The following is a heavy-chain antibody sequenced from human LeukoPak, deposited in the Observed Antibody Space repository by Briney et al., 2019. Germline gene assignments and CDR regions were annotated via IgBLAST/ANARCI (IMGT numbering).Heavy chain of an antibody. V-gene: IGHV1-46*01. D-gene: IGHD4-23*01. CDR2: IHPRDGST. Sequence: ASVKVSCKASGYTFTSNYIHWVRQAPGQGLEWMGMIHPRDGSTSYAQKFQGRVTITADESTSTAYMELSSLRSEDTAVYYCASSGGNSLFPRHYYYYGMDVWGQGTTVTVSS. CDR1: GYTFTSNY. CDR3: ASSGGNSLFPRHYYYYGMDV. J-gene: IGHJ6*02.